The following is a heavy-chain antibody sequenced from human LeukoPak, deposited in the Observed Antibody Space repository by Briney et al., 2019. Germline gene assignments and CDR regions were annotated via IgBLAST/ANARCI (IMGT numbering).Heavy chain of an antibody. J-gene: IGHJ6*03. D-gene: IGHD1-26*01. CDR2: IIPIFGTA. CDR1: GGTFSSYG. V-gene: IGHV1-69*05. Sequence: SVKVSCKASGGTFSSYGISWVRQAPGQGLEWMGRIIPIFGTANYAQKFQGRVTINTDESTSTAYTELSSLRSEDTAVYYCATGVGATTYYYYYMDVWGKGTTVTVSS. CDR3: ATGVGATTYYYYYMDV.